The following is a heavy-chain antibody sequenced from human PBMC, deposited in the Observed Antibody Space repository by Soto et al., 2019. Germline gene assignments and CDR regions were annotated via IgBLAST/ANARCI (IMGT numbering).Heavy chain of an antibody. D-gene: IGHD3-3*01. CDR2: ISGSGGTT. V-gene: IGHV3-23*01. Sequence: GGSLRLSCAASGFTFSSYAMSWVRQAPGKGLEWVSAISGSGGTTYYADSVKGRFTISRDNSKNTLYLQMNSLRAEDTAVYYCAKDNRGLFEWLLVHYFDYWGQGTLVTVSS. CDR3: AKDNRGLFEWLLVHYFDY. J-gene: IGHJ4*02. CDR1: GFTFSSYA.